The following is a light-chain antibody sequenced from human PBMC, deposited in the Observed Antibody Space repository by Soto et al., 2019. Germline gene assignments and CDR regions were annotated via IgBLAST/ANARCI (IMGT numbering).Light chain of an antibody. Sequence: QSLLTHPASVSGSPGQSITISCGGTSSDVGAYIYVSWYQQFPGKAPKLILYEVNNRPSGVSNRFSGSKSGTTASLTISGLQPEDEADYYCSAYSDIDTKVFGTGTKVTVL. J-gene: IGLJ1*01. CDR1: SSDVGAYIY. CDR3: SAYSDIDTKV. V-gene: IGLV2-14*03. CDR2: EVN.